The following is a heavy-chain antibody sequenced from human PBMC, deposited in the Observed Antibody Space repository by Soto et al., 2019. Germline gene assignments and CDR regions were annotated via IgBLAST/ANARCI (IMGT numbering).Heavy chain of an antibody. CDR3: ARGHIVVVPAATGWFDP. CDR1: GGTFSSYA. Sequence: ASVKVSCKASGGTFSSYAISWVRQAPGQGLEWMGGIIPIFGTANYAQKFQGRVTITADESTSTAYMELSSLRSEDTAVYYCARGHIVVVPAATGWFDPWGQGTLVTVSS. D-gene: IGHD2-2*01. V-gene: IGHV1-69*13. CDR2: IIPIFGTA. J-gene: IGHJ5*02.